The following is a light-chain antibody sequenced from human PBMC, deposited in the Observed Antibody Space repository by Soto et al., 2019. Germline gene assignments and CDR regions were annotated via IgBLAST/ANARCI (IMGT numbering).Light chain of an antibody. CDR1: QSVSSSQ. V-gene: IGKV3-20*01. Sequence: EIVLTQSPGTLSLSPGEGATLSCRAGQSVSSSQLAWYQQQPGQAPRLLVYGASSRATGIPERFSGSVSETDFSLSISRLEPEDFAVYYCQHYGNSPLTVGQGTLLEIK. CDR3: QHYGNSPLT. J-gene: IGKJ5*01. CDR2: GAS.